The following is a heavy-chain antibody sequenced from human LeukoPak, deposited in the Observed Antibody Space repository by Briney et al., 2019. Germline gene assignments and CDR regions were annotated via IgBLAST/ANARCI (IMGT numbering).Heavy chain of an antibody. D-gene: IGHD6-25*01. CDR1: GFTFSSYS. V-gene: IGHV3-21*01. CDR2: ISSSSTYI. J-gene: IGHJ5*02. Sequence: PGGSLRLSCAASGFTFSSYSMNWVRQAPGKGLEWFSSISSSSTYIYYADSVKGRFTISRDNAKNSLYLQMNSLRAEDTAVYYCARDTGRLFNWFDPWGQGTLVTVSS. CDR3: ARDTGRLFNWFDP.